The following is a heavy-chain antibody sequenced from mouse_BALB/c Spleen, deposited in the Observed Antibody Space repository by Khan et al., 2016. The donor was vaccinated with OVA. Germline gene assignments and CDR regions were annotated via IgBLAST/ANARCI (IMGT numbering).Heavy chain of an antibody. CDR1: GFTFSSYW. Sequence: EVKLEESGGGLVQPGGSMKLSCVASGFTFSSYWMNWVRQSPEKGLEWIAEIRLKSNYYTTHYAESVKRRFTISRDDSKSSVYLQMNNLRAEDTGIYYCTRGPPMTWCAYWGQGTLVTVSA. CDR2: IRLKSNYYTT. D-gene: IGHD2-3*01. V-gene: IGHV6-6*02. CDR3: TRGPPMTWCAY. J-gene: IGHJ3*01.